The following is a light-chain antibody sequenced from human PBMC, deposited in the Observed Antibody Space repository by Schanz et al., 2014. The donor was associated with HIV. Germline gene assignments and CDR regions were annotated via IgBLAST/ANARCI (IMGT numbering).Light chain of an antibody. Sequence: QSLLTQPPSVSAAPGQRVTISCSGGALNLGHNFVSWYQQFPGTAPKLLIFADYQRPSEIPDRISGSKTGTSATLAINGLQTGDEADYYCATWDSTLSAYWVFGGGTKVTVL. CDR3: ATWDSTLSAYWV. V-gene: IGLV1-51*01. CDR1: ALNLGHNF. CDR2: ADY. J-gene: IGLJ3*02.